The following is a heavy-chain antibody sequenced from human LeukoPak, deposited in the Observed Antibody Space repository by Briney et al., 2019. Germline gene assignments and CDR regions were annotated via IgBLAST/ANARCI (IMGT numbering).Heavy chain of an antibody. CDR1: GGTFSSYA. D-gene: IGHD4-23*01. V-gene: IGHV1-69*13. CDR3: ARGSRLPSYGGNSKNWYFDL. CDR2: IIPIFGTA. J-gene: IGHJ2*01. Sequence: ASVKVSCKASGGTFSSYAISWVRQAPGQGLEWMGGIIPIFGTANYAQKFQGRVTITADESTSTAYMELSSLRSEDTAVYYCARGSRLPSYGGNSKNWYFDLWGRGTLVTVSS.